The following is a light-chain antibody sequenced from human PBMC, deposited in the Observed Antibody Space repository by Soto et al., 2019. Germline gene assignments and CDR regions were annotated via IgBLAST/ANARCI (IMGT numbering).Light chain of an antibody. CDR3: QQYNNWPPYT. V-gene: IGKV3-15*01. CDR2: GAS. Sequence: EIVMTQSPATLSVSPGERATLSCRASQSVSSKLAWYQQKPGQAPRLLIYGASTRATGIPARFSGSGSGTEFTLTFSSLQSEDFAVYYCQQYNNWPPYTFGQGTKLEIK. CDR1: QSVSSK. J-gene: IGKJ2*01.